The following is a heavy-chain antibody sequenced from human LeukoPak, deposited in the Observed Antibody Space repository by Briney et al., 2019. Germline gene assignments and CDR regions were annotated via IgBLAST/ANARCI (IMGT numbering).Heavy chain of an antibody. CDR3: AKDGDAGTSYYFYYMDV. CDR2: IWHDGSNK. Sequence: PGRSLRLSCAASGFTFSDYGMQWVRQAPGKGLEWVAVIWHDGSNKYYADSVQGRFTISRDSSKNTLYLQMNSLRAEDTAVYYCAKDGDAGTSYYFYYMDVWGKGTTVTVSS. V-gene: IGHV3-33*06. CDR1: GFTFSDYG. D-gene: IGHD7-27*01. J-gene: IGHJ6*03.